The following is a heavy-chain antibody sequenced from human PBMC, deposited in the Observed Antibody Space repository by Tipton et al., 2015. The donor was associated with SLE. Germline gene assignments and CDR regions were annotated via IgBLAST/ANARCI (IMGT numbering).Heavy chain of an antibody. CDR1: GFTFSSYE. CDR3: AKEAVTGNWGFDY. V-gene: IGHV3-48*03. J-gene: IGHJ4*02. CDR2: ISSSGDFV. Sequence: SLRLSCAASGFTFSSYEMNWVRQAPGKGLEWVSYISSSGDFVYYADAVKGRFSISRDNAENSLYLRMNSLRAEDTAVYYCAKEAVTGNWGFDYWGQGTLVTVSS. D-gene: IGHD3-9*01.